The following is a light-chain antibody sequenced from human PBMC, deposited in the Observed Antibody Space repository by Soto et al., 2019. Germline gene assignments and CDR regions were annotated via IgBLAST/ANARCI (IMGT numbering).Light chain of an antibody. CDR2: GAS. CDR1: QRVSSN. CDR3: QHYNNWPPWT. V-gene: IGKV3-15*01. J-gene: IGKJ1*01. Sequence: EIVMTQSPATLSVSPGERATLSCRASQRVSSNLAWYQQKPGQAPRLLIYGASTRATGIPARFSGSGSGTEFTLTISSLQSEEFAVYYCQHYNNWPPWTFGQGTKVEIK.